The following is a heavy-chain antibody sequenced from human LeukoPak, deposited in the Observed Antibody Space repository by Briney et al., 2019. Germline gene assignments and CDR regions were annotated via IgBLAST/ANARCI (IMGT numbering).Heavy chain of an antibody. CDR2: INWNRGST. J-gene: IGHJ4*02. CDR3: TKPSNSYYYDTSGYYFDS. Sequence: GGSLRLSCVGSGFTFDDYAMHWVRQAPGEGLEGGSGINWNRGSTGYAGSVKGRFNISRDNAKNSLYLQMNSLKTEDMALYYCTKPSNSYYYDTSGYYFDSWGQGTLVTVSS. D-gene: IGHD3-22*01. CDR1: GFTFDDYA. V-gene: IGHV3-9*03.